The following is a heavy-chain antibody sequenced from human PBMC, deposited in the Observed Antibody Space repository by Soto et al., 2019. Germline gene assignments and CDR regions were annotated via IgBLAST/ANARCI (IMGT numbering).Heavy chain of an antibody. CDR2: IIPIFGTA. D-gene: IGHD2-2*01. J-gene: IGHJ6*04. Sequence: QVQLVQSGAEVKKPGSSVKVSCKASGGTFSSYAISWVRQAPGQGLEWLGGIIPIFGTANDAQKIQGRVTISAEESTSTAYMELSRLRSEDTAVYYCARHVPAAGYYYGIDGGGGGKTLTVSS. CDR3: ARHVPAAGYYYGIDG. V-gene: IGHV1-69*12. CDR1: GGTFSSYA.